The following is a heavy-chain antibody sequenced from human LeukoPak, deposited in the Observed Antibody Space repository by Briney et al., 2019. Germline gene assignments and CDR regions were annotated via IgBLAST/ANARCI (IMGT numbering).Heavy chain of an antibody. J-gene: IGHJ4*02. CDR2: INPNSGGT. CDR3: ARATLGYCSSTSCYTGYYFDY. CDR1: GYTFTCYY. D-gene: IGHD2-2*02. Sequence: GSAVKVSCKATGYTFTCYYLHWVRQAPGQGLEWMGWINPNSGGTNYAQKFQGRVTMTRDTSISTAYMELSRLRSDDTAVYYCARATLGYCSSTSCYTGYYFDYWGQGTLVTVSS. V-gene: IGHV1-2*02.